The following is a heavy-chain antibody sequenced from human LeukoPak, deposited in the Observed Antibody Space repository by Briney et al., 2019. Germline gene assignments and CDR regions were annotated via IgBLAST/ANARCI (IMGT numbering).Heavy chain of an antibody. Sequence: SVKVSCKASGGTFSSYAISWVRQAPGQGLEWMGGIIPIFGTANYAQKFQGRVTITADESTSTAYMELSSLRSEDTAVYYCARAIRGYSYVLDYWGQGTLVTVSS. D-gene: IGHD5-18*01. J-gene: IGHJ4*02. CDR2: IIPIFGTA. CDR1: GGTFSSYA. CDR3: ARAIRGYSYVLDY. V-gene: IGHV1-69*13.